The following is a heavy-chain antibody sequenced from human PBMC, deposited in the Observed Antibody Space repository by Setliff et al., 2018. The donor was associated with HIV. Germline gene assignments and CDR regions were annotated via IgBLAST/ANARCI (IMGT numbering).Heavy chain of an antibody. D-gene: IGHD3-10*01. Sequence: SETLSLTCTVSGVSTSSTSHYWGWIRQPPGKGLEWIGYIYYSGSTYYNPSLKSRVTMSVDTSKNQFSLKLSSVTAADTAVYYCAREGARHYGSGRYHSWFDPWGQGTQVTVSS. CDR3: AREGARHYGSGRYHSWFDP. CDR2: IYYSGST. J-gene: IGHJ5*02. V-gene: IGHV4-31*03. CDR1: GVSTSSTSHY.